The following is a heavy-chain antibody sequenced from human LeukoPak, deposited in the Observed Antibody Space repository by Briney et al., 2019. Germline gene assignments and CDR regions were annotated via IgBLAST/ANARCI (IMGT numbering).Heavy chain of an antibody. V-gene: IGHV1-18*04. Sequence: ASVKVSCKASGYTFTSYYMHWVRQAPGEGPEWMGWISGSTGDTKYAQKFQGRVTMTADTSTSTAYMELRSLRSDDTAVYYCARDENYGIFFNVDYWGQGTLVTVSS. CDR3: ARDENYGIFFNVDY. CDR2: ISGSTGDT. CDR1: GYTFTSYY. J-gene: IGHJ4*02. D-gene: IGHD4-17*01.